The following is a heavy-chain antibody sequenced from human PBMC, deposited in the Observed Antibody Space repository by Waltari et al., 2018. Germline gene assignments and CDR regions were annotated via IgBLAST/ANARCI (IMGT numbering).Heavy chain of an antibody. CDR3: ASGDGYLNPPFDY. Sequence: EVHLVETGGGLVKPGGSLRLSCAASGFPFNRSSMHWFRQAPGKGLEWVSSISSIGSYIYYADSVKGRSTISRDNAKNSLYLQMSSLRAEDTAVYYCASGDGYLNPPFDYWGQGTLVTVSS. D-gene: IGHD5-12*01. CDR1: GFPFNRSS. J-gene: IGHJ4*02. V-gene: IGHV3-21*06. CDR2: ISSIGSYI.